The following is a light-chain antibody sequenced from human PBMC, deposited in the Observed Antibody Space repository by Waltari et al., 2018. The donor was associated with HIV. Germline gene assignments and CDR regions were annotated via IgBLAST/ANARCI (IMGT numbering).Light chain of an antibody. CDR2: DVN. J-gene: IGLJ1*01. V-gene: IGLV2-14*03. CDR1: SGAIGTHKY. CDR3: CSYTVNSTGV. Sequence: QSALTQPASVSGSPGQSIAISCTGTSGAIGTHKYVSWYQQHTGKVPKLIIYDVNCRHSGVSDRFSGSKSGNTATLTISGLHSDDEADYYCCSYTVNSTGVFGAGTKITV.